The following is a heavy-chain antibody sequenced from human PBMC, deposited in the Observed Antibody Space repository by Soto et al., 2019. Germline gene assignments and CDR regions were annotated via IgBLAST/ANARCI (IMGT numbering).Heavy chain of an antibody. CDR3: ATRGGRSSWYYC. Sequence: QVQLVQSGAEVKKPGSSVKVSCKASGGTFSSYAISWVRQAPGQGPAWMGGIIPIFGTANYAQKFQGRVTITADESTSTAYMELSSLRSEDTAVYYGATRGGRSSWYYCWGQGTLVTVSS. CDR1: GGTFSSYA. D-gene: IGHD6-13*01. CDR2: IIPIFGTA. J-gene: IGHJ4*02. V-gene: IGHV1-69*01.